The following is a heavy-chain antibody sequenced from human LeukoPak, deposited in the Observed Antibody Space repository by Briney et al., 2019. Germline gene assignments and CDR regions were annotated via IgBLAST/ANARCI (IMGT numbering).Heavy chain of an antibody. Sequence: PSQTLSLTCTVSGGSISSGDYYWSWIRQPPGKGLEWIGYIYYSGSTYYNPSLKSRVTISVDTSKNQFSLKLSSVTAADTAVYYCARAKTTVTTWYFDLWGRGTLVTVSS. V-gene: IGHV4-30-4*01. CDR2: IYYSGST. D-gene: IGHD4-17*01. CDR3: ARAKTTVTTWYFDL. J-gene: IGHJ2*01. CDR1: GGSISSGDYY.